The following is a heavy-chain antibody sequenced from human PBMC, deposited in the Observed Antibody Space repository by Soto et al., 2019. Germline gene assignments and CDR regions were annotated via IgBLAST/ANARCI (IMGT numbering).Heavy chain of an antibody. V-gene: IGHV4-34*01. CDR2: INHSGRV. CDR3: STRAYDTNGYYRFDP. Sequence: SETLSLTGAVYGGSFSGHSWTWIRQSPGKGLEWIGDINHSGRVNYSPSLKSRVTISLDTSKNQFSLTLSAVTAADTAMYYCSTRAYDTNGYYRFDPWGQGTLVTVSS. CDR1: GGSFSGHS. J-gene: IGHJ5*01. D-gene: IGHD3-22*01.